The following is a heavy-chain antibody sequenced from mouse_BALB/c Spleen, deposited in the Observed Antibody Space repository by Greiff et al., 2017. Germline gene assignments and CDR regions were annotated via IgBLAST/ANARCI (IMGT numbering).Heavy chain of an antibody. Sequence: EVQLVESGGGLVQPGGSRKLSCAASGFTFSSFGMHWVRQAPEKGLEWVAYISSGSSTIYYADTVKGRFTISRDNPKNNLFLQMTSLRSEDTAMYYCARWLKAMDYWGQGTSVTVSS. CDR3: ARWLKAMDY. CDR1: GFTFSSFG. J-gene: IGHJ4*01. V-gene: IGHV5-17*02. CDR2: ISSGSSTI. D-gene: IGHD2-2*01.